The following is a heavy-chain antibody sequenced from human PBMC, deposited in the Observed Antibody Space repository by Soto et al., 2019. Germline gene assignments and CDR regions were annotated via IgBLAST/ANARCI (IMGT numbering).Heavy chain of an antibody. CDR3: ASTYCGGDCFSLP. CDR1: GGTFSNYS. V-gene: IGHV1-69*02. Sequence: QLQLVQSGAEVKRPGSSVKVSCKASGGTFSNYSITWVRQAPGQGLECMGRITPILDVAKYAQKFQGRVTITADKSTTTVYMELSSLRSEDTAVYYCASTYCGGDCFSLPWGQGTLVTVSS. J-gene: IGHJ5*02. D-gene: IGHD2-21*02. CDR2: ITPILDVA.